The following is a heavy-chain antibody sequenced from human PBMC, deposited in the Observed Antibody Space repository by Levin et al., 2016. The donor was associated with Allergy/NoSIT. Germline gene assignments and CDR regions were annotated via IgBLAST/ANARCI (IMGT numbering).Heavy chain of an antibody. CDR2: IYYSGSA. CDR3: ASVGTGSRIIES. CDR1: GVSISSYY. D-gene: IGHD2-15*01. V-gene: IGHV4-59*08. J-gene: IGHJ4*02. Sequence: SETLSLTCTVSGVSISSYYWSWIRQPPGKGLEWIGYIYYSGSANYNPSLKSRVTISVDTSNNQFSLKLTSVTAADTAVYYCASVGTGSRIIESWGQGTPVTVSS.